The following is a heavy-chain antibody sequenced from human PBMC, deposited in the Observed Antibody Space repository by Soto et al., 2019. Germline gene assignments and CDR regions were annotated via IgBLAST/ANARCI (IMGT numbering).Heavy chain of an antibody. J-gene: IGHJ3*02. Sequence: ASVKVSCKASGYTFTSYYMHWVRQAPGQGLEWMGIINPSGGSTSYAQKFQGRVTMTRDTSTSTVYMELSGLRSEDTAVYYCARSAHYYDSSGYADGAFDIWGQGTMVT. CDR3: ARSAHYYDSSGYADGAFDI. D-gene: IGHD3-22*01. CDR2: INPSGGST. CDR1: GYTFTSYY. V-gene: IGHV1-46*01.